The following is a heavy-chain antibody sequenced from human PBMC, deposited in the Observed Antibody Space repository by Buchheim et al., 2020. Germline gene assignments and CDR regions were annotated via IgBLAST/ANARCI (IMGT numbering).Heavy chain of an antibody. Sequence: QVQLQQWGAGLLKPSETLSLTCAVYGGSFSGYYWSWIRQPPGKGLEWFGEINHSESTNYNPSLKVRFTISVDTSKNQFSLKLSSVTAADTAVYYCATSSGWYDDYWGQGTL. J-gene: IGHJ4*02. CDR2: INHSEST. CDR1: GGSFSGYY. CDR3: ATSSGWYDDY. D-gene: IGHD6-19*01. V-gene: IGHV4-34*01.